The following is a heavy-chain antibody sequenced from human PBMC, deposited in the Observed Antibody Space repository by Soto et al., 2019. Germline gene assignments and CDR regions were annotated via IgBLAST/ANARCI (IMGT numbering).Heavy chain of an antibody. J-gene: IGHJ4*02. V-gene: IGHV3-74*01. CDR2: ISPDGSST. CDR1: GFTFSSYW. D-gene: IGHD4-17*01. CDR3: XXXXXXVPVTPTDFDY. Sequence: EVQLVESGGGLVQSGGSLRLSCAASGFTFSSYWMNWVRXXPGKGLMWVSRISPDGSSTTSADSVEGRFSVSRDNAKNTLXLQMNXXRPXXXAVXXXXXXXXXVPVTPTDFDYWGQGTLVTVSS.